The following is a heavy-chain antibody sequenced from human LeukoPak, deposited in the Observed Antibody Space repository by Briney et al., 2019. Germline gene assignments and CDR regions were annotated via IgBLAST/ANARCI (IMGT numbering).Heavy chain of an antibody. J-gene: IGHJ4*02. Sequence: RRSLRLSCAASGFTFSSYGMHWVRQAPGKGLEWVAVIWYDGSNKYYADSVKGRFTISRDNSKNTLYLQMNSLRAEDTAVYYCARDQAESSGFDYWGQGTLVTVSS. CDR1: GFTFSSYG. V-gene: IGHV3-33*01. CDR3: ARDQAESSGFDY. CDR2: IWYDGSNK. D-gene: IGHD6-6*01.